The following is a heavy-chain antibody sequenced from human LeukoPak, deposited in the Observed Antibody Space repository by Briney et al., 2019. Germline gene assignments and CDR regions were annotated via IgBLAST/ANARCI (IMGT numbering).Heavy chain of an antibody. J-gene: IGHJ5*01. V-gene: IGHV3-48*03. CDR1: EFSVSAYE. CDR3: ATTREEDCLDI. CDR2: ISTSGSTI. D-gene: IGHD2-21*02. Sequence: PGGSLRHSCTGSEFSVSAYEMNWVRQAPGKGLEWISYISTSGSTIQYADSVKGRFTISRDNAKNALHLQMNSLGVSDTAVYYCATTREEDCLDIWGKGTLVTVSS.